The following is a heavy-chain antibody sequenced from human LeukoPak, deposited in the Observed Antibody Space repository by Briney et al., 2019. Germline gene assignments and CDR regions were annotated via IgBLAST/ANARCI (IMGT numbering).Heavy chain of an antibody. D-gene: IGHD3-10*01. J-gene: IGHJ4*02. V-gene: IGHV3-30-3*01. CDR2: ISYDGSNK. CDR1: GFTFSSYA. Sequence: GGSLRLSCAASGFTFSSYAMHWVRQAPGKGLEWVAVISYDGSNKYYADSVKGRFTISRDNSKNTLYLQMNSLRAEDTAVYYCARRMVRGASVDYWGQGTLVTVSS. CDR3: ARRMVRGASVDY.